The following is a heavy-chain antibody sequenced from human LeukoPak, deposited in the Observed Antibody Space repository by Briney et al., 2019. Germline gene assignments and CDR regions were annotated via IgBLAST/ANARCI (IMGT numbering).Heavy chain of an antibody. CDR3: ARDERYDSSGYPFDY. Sequence: EASVKVSCKASGYTFTRYGISWVRQAPGQGLEWMGWISAYNGNTNYAQKFQGRVTMTRDTSISTAYMELSRLRSDDTAVYYCARDERYDSSGYPFDYWGQGTLVTVSS. CDR2: ISAYNGNT. CDR1: GYTFTRYG. J-gene: IGHJ4*02. D-gene: IGHD3-22*01. V-gene: IGHV1-18*01.